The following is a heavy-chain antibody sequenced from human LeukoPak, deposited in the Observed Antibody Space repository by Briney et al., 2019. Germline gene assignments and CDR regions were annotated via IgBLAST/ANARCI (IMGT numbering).Heavy chain of an antibody. Sequence: GSLRLSCAASGFTVRNTYMNWVRQAPGKGLEWIGSTYYSGSTYYNPSLKSRVTISADTSKNQLFLKLSSVTAADTAVYFCARLSATMIVVGEDYWGQGTLVTVSS. D-gene: IGHD3-22*01. CDR3: ARLSATMIVVGEDY. CDR2: TYYSGST. CDR1: GFTVRNTY. J-gene: IGHJ4*02. V-gene: IGHV4-39*01.